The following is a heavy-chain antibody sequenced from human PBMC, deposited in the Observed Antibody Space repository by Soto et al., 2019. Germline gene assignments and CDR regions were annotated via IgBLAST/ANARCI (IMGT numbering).Heavy chain of an antibody. J-gene: IGHJ3*02. CDR1: GFTFSSYA. D-gene: IGHD2-2*01. Sequence: GGSLRLSCAASGFTFSSYAMSWVRQAPGKGLEWVSAISGSGGSTYYADSVKGRFTISRDNSKNTLYLQMNSLGAEDTAVYYCAKDILVVVPAAPRRAFDIWGQGTMVTVSS. V-gene: IGHV3-23*01. CDR2: ISGSGGST. CDR3: AKDILVVVPAAPRRAFDI.